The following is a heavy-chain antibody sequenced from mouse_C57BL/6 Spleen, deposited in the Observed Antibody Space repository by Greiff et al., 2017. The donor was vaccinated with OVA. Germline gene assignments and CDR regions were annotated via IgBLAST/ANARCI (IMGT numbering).Heavy chain of an antibody. V-gene: IGHV5-12*01. CDR2: ISNGGGST. J-gene: IGHJ4*01. CDR3: ARHYPDYYGSSYAMDY. CDR1: GFTFSDYY. Sequence: EVQVVESGGGLVQPGGSLKLSCAASGFTFSDYYMYWVRQTPEKRLEWVAYISNGGGSTYYPDTVKGRFTISRDNAKNTLYLQMSRLKSEDTAMYYCARHYPDYYGSSYAMDYWGQGTSVTVSS. D-gene: IGHD1-1*01.